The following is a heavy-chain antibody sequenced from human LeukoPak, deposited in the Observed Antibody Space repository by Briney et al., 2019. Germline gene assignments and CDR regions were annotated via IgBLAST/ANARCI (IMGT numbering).Heavy chain of an antibody. J-gene: IGHJ4*02. Sequence: GGSLRLSCAASGLTFTTYWMHWVRQAPGKGLVWVSRIQSDGSATGYAASVKGRFTISRDNARNTLYLQMNSLRAEDTAVYYCARRPEASSSWYRYYFDYWGQGTLVTVSS. CDR1: GLTFTTYW. CDR2: IQSDGSAT. D-gene: IGHD6-13*01. V-gene: IGHV3-74*01. CDR3: ARRPEASSSWYRYYFDY.